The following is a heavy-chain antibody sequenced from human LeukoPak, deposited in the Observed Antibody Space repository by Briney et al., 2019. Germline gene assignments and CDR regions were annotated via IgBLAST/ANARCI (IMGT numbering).Heavy chain of an antibody. D-gene: IGHD1/OR15-1a*01. V-gene: IGHV4-39*07. CDR1: GGSISNSYY. Sequence: SETLSLTCTVSGGSISNSYYWGWIRQPPGKGLEWLGSIRHSGSTYYNPSLKNRVTLSIDTSKDQFSLKLSSVTAADTAVYYCARGNNLLDPWGQGTLVTVSS. J-gene: IGHJ5*02. CDR3: ARGNNLLDP. CDR2: IRHSGST.